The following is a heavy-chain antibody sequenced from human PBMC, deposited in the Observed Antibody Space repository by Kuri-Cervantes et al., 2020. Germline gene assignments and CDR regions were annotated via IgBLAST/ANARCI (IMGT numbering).Heavy chain of an antibody. D-gene: IGHD3-9*01. Sequence: LRLSCTVSGGSISSYYWSWIRQHPGKVLEWIGYIYYSGSTYYNPSLKSRVTISVDTSKNQFSLKLSSVTAADTAVYYCARAGYDILTGWKGRAFDIWGQGTMVTVSS. CDR3: ARAGYDILTGWKGRAFDI. CDR1: GGSISSYY. CDR2: IYYSGST. J-gene: IGHJ3*02. V-gene: IGHV4-31*03.